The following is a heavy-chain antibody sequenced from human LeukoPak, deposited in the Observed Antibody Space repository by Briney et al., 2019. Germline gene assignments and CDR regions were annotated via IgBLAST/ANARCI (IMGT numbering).Heavy chain of an antibody. CDR1: GGSTSSSSFY. CDR3: ARTIAVAVHFDY. D-gene: IGHD6-19*01. CDR2: IYYSGST. J-gene: IGHJ4*02. Sequence: PSETLSLTCTVSGGSTSSSSFYWGCIRQPPGKGLEWIGSIYYSGSTYYNPSLKSRVTISVDTSKNQFSLKLSSVTAADTAVYYCARTIAVAVHFDYWGQGTLVTVSS. V-gene: IGHV4-39*01.